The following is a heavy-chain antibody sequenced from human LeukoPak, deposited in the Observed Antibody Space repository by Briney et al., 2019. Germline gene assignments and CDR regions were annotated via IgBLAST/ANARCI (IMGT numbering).Heavy chain of an antibody. Sequence: ASVKVSCKASGYTFTGYYMHWVRQAPGQGLEWMGWINPNSGDTIYAQKFQGRVTMTRVTSTSTAYMELSRLRSDDTAVYYCAREEGFCRSTSGSAPFDYWGQGTLVTVSS. CDR3: AREEGFCRSTSGSAPFDY. CDR2: INPNSGDT. V-gene: IGHV1-2*02. D-gene: IGHD2-2*01. J-gene: IGHJ4*02. CDR1: GYTFTGYY.